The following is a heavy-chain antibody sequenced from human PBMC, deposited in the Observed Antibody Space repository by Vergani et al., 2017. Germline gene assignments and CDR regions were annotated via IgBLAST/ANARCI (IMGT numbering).Heavy chain of an antibody. V-gene: IGHV3-23*01. Sequence: EVQLLESGGSLKQPGGSVGLSCAASGFTFSTYAMHWARQAPGKGLEWVSALTGGGGSTYYADSFKGRFIISRDNSRDTLYLQMNSLRPEDTATYYCVKDAGSYENFFDSWGQGTLVTVSS. CDR3: VKDAGSYENFFDS. CDR1: GFTFSTYA. CDR2: LTGGGGST. J-gene: IGHJ4*02. D-gene: IGHD2-15*01.